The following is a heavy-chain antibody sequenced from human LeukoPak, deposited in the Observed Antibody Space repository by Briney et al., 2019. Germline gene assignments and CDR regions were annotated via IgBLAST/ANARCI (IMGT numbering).Heavy chain of an antibody. D-gene: IGHD3-10*01. CDR2: IYYSGST. V-gene: IGHV4-61*01. CDR3: AQWGPYYGSGKVGNWFDP. Sequence: PSETLSLTCTVSGGSVSSGSYYWSWIRQPPGKGLEWIGYIYYSGSTYYNPSLKSRVTISVDTSKNQFSLKLSSVTAADTAVYYCAQWGPYYGSGKVGNWFDPWGQGTLVTVSS. J-gene: IGHJ5*02. CDR1: GGSVSSGSYY.